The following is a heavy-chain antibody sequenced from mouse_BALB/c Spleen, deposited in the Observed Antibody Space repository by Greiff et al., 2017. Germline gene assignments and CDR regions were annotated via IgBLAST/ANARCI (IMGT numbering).Heavy chain of an antibody. D-gene: IGHD2-3*01. CDR1: GYTFTSYT. CDR2: INPSSGYT. CDR3: AREGLLRYYAMDY. V-gene: IGHV1-4*01. Sequence: QVQLQQSGAELARPGASVKMSCKASGYTFTSYTMHWVKQRPGQGLEWIGYINPSSGYTNYNQKFKDKATLTADKSSSTAYMQLSSLTSEDSAVYCCAREGLLRYYAMDYWGQGTSVTVSS. J-gene: IGHJ4*01.